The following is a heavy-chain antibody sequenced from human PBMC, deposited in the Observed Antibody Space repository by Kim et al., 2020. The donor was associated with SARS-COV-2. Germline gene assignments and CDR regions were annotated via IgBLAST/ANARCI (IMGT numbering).Heavy chain of an antibody. CDR2: INHSGST. J-gene: IGHJ4*02. CDR1: GGSFSGYY. CDR3: AGCLIGGYYYFYFDY. V-gene: IGHV4-34*01. D-gene: IGHD3-22*01. Sequence: SETLSLTCAVYGGSFSGYYWSWIRQPPGKGLEWIGEINHSGSTNYNPSLKSRVTISVDTSKNQFSLKLSSVTAADTAVYYCAGCLIGGYYYFYFDYWGQGTLVTVSS.